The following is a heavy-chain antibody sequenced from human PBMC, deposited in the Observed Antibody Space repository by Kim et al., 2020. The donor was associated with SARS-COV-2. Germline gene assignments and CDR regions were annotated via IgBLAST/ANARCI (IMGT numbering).Heavy chain of an antibody. CDR2: MYYSGST. J-gene: IGHJ5*02. CDR1: GGSVSSGSYY. CDR3: ARITGNYDRWFDP. V-gene: IGHV4-61*01. Sequence: SETLSLTCTVSGGSVSSGSYYWNWIRQPPGKGLEWIGYMYYSGSTNYNPSLKSRVTISVDTSKNQFSLKLSSVTAADTVVYYFARITGNYDRWFDPWGQG. D-gene: IGHD1-7*01.